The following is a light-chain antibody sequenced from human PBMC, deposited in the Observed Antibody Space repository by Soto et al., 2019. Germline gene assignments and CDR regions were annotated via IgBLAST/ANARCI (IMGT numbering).Light chain of an antibody. J-gene: IGLJ1*01. Sequence: LTHPPSASWSPGQSVTISCTGTKNDIGAYDFVSWYQHHPGKAPRLIIYEVVQRPSGVPDRFSGSKSGNTASLTVSGLQAADEADYFCKSYAGSNTYVFGSGTKVTV. CDR2: EVV. V-gene: IGLV2-8*01. CDR1: KNDIGAYDF. CDR3: KSYAGSNTYV.